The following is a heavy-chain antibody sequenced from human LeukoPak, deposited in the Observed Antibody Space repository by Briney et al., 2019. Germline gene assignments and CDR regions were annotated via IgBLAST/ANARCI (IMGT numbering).Heavy chain of an antibody. CDR1: GFTFSNYC. J-gene: IGHJ5*02. CDR3: ARDLGASQHLSWFGP. Sequence: PGGSLRLSCAASGFTFSNYCMSWVRQAPGKGLEWVGNINEDGSGKYYVDSVKGRFTISRDNAKNTLYVQMNSLRAEDTAVYYCARDLGASQHLSWFGPWGQGTLVTVSS. CDR2: INEDGSGK. V-gene: IGHV3-7*05. D-gene: IGHD1-26*01.